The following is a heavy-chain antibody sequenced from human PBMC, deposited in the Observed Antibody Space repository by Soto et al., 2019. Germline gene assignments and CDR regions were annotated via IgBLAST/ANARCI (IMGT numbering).Heavy chain of an antibody. D-gene: IGHD3-22*01. CDR3: AREWAPHSSGYYSHFDI. V-gene: IGHV3-21*01. CDR1: GFTFSSYS. Sequence: GGSLRLSCAASGFTFSSYSMNWVRQAPGKGLEWVSSVSSSSSYIYYADSVKGRFTISRDNAKNSLYLQMNSLRAEYTAVYYCAREWAPHSSGYYSHFDIWGQGTMVTVSS. J-gene: IGHJ3*02. CDR2: VSSSSSYI.